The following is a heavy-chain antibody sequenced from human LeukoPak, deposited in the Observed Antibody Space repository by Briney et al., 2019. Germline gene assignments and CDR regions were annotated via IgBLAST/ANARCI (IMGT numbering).Heavy chain of an antibody. CDR1: GFTVSSNY. V-gene: IGHV3-66*01. CDR3: ASWYYYGPWGV. D-gene: IGHD3-10*01. CDR2: IYSGGST. Sequence: PGGSLRLSCAASGFTVSSNYMSWVRQAPGKGLEWVSVIYSGGSTYYADSVKGRFTISRDNSKNTLYLQMNSLRAEDTAVYYCASWYYYGPWGVWGQGTTVTVSS. J-gene: IGHJ6*02.